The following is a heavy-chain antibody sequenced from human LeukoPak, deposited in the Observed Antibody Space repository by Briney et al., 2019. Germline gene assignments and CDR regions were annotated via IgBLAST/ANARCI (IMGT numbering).Heavy chain of an antibody. CDR1: GGSINSHY. V-gene: IGHV4-59*08. D-gene: IGHD6-19*01. CDR3: VRRDTGWNYFDY. CDR2: IYYTGKN. Sequence: SETLSLTCAVSGGSINSHYWGSIRQPPGKGLQWIGDIYYTGKNNYNPSLKSRVTISLDTSKDHLSLNLTSVVAADTAIYYCVRRDTGWNYFDYWGQGILVTVSS. J-gene: IGHJ4*02.